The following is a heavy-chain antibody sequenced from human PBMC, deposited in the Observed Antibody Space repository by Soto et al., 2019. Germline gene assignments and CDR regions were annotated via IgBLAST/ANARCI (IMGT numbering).Heavy chain of an antibody. CDR2: INHSGST. CDR3: VGLRYCSGGSCYGPDY. D-gene: IGHD2-15*01. V-gene: IGHV4-34*01. Sequence: SETLSLTCAVYGGSFSGYYWSWIRQPPGKGLEWIGEINHSGSTNYNPSLKSRVTISVDTSKNQFSLKLSSVTAADTAVYYCVGLRYCSGGSCYGPDYWGQGTLVTVSS. CDR1: GGSFSGYY. J-gene: IGHJ4*02.